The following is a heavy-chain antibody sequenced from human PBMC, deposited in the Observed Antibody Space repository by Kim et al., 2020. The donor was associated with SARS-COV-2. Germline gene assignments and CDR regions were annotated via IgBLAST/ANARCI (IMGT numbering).Heavy chain of an antibody. V-gene: IGHV3-49*03. J-gene: IGHJ4*02. D-gene: IGHD3-16*01. CDR2: IRSKVHGGTT. Sequence: GGSLRLSCTTSGFTVGDYAMSWFRQGPGKGLEWVCFIRSKVHGGTTEYAASVKGKFTISRDDSRSVAYLQMNSLQTEDTAVYYCSRGLYDYWGQGTLVTV. CDR1: GFTVGDYA. CDR3: SRGLYDY.